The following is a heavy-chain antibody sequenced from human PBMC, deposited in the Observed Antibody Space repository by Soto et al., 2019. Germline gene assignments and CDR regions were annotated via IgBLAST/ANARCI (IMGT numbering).Heavy chain of an antibody. D-gene: IGHD6-13*01. CDR3: AREPPAAGENWFDP. V-gene: IGHV4-59*01. CDR2: IYYSGST. CDR1: GGSTSNYY. Sequence: ETLSLTCTVSGGSTSNYYWNWIRQPPGKGLEWIGYIYYSGSTNYNPSLKSRVTISIDTSKNQFSLKLSSVTAADTAVYYCAREPPAAGENWFDPWGQGTLVTVSS. J-gene: IGHJ5*02.